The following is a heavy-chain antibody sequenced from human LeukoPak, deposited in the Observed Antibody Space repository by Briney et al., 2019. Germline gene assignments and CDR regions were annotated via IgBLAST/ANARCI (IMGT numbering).Heavy chain of an antibody. J-gene: IGHJ4*02. V-gene: IGHV3-23*01. CDR2: ISGSGGST. Sequence: GGTLRLSCAASGFTFSSYGMSWVRRAPGKGLEWVSAISGSGGSTYYADSVKGQFTISRDNSKNTLYLQMNSLRAEDTAVYYCAKDWVVGATSAPDYWGQGTLVTVSS. D-gene: IGHD1-26*01. CDR1: GFTFSSYG. CDR3: AKDWVVGATSAPDY.